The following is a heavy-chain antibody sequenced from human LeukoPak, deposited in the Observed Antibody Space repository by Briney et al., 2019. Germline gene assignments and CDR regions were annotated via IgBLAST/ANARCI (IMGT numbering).Heavy chain of an antibody. D-gene: IGHD2-2*01. J-gene: IGHJ4*02. CDR1: GGSISSGGYY. V-gene: IGHV4-30-2*01. CDR2: IYHSGST. CDR3: ARVGCSSTSCNLPYFDY. Sequence: PSETLSLTCTVSGGSISSGGYYWSWIRQPPGKGLEWIGYIYHSGSTYYNPSLKSRVTISVDRSKNQFSLKLSSVTAADTAVYYCARVGCSSTSCNLPYFDYWGQGTLVTVSS.